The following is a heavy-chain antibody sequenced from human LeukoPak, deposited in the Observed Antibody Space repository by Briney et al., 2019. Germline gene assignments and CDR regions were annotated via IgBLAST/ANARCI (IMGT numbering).Heavy chain of an antibody. J-gene: IGHJ2*01. D-gene: IGHD6-19*01. V-gene: IGHV4-59*01. Sequence: SETLSLTCTVSGGSISSYYWSWIRQPPGKGLEWIGYIYYSGSTNYNPSLKSRVTISVGTSKNQFSLKLSSVTAADTAVYYCARDSRIAVAGVNWYFDLWGRGTLVTVSS. CDR1: GGSISSYY. CDR3: ARDSRIAVAGVNWYFDL. CDR2: IYYSGST.